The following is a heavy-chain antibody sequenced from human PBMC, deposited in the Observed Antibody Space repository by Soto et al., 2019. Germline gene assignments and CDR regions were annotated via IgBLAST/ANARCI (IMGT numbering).Heavy chain of an antibody. Sequence: AAVNVSCKASGYTFTGYYMHWVRQAPGQGLEWMGWINPNSGGTNYAQKFQGRVTMTRDTSISTAYMELSRLRSDDTAVYYCARVHSLHGYKIDYWGQGTLVTVSS. CDR3: ARVHSLHGYKIDY. D-gene: IGHD5-12*01. CDR1: GYTFTGYY. CDR2: INPNSGGT. J-gene: IGHJ4*02. V-gene: IGHV1-2*02.